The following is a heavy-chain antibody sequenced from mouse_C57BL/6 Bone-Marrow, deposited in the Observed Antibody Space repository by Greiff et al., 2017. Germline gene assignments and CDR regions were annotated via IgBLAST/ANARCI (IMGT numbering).Heavy chain of an antibody. CDR1: GISITTGNYR. D-gene: IGHD2-2*01. CDR2: IYYSGTI. CDR3: ARDEGYGYDAFDY. Sequence: EVKLKESGPGLVKPSQTVFLTCTVTGISITTGNYRWSWIRQFPGNKLEWIGYIYYSGTITYNPSLTSRTTITRDTPKNQFFLEMNSLTAEDTATYYCARDEGYGYDAFDYWGQGTTLTVSS. J-gene: IGHJ2*01. V-gene: IGHV3-5*01.